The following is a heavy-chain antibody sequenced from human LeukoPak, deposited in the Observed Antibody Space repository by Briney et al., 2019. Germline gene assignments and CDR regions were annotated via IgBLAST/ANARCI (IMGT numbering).Heavy chain of an antibody. CDR1: GFAFSSYS. CDR2: ISSGSRTI. D-gene: IGHD1-20*01. V-gene: IGHV3-48*01. Sequence: GGSLRLSCAASGFAFSSYSMNWVRQAPGRGMEWISYISSGSRTIYYADSVEGRFTISRDNGKNSLYLLLNSLRADDTAVYFCVRESITGHRDFDYWGQGTLITVSS. CDR3: VRESITGHRDFDY. J-gene: IGHJ4*02.